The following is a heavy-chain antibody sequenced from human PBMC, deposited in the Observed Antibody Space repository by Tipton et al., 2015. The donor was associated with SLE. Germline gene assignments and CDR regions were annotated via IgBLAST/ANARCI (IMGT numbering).Heavy chain of an antibody. D-gene: IGHD2-8*02. V-gene: IGHV4-59*08. CDR1: GFSFSDYY. CDR3: ARQSYPGLVVYAHNWFDP. J-gene: IGHJ5*02. CDR2: IYYSGST. Sequence: LRLSCAAFGFSFSDYYMNWIRQAPGKGLEWIGYIYYSGSTNYNPSLKSRVTISVDTSKNQFSLKLSSVTAADTAVYYCARQSYPGLVVYAHNWFDPWGHGTLVTVSS.